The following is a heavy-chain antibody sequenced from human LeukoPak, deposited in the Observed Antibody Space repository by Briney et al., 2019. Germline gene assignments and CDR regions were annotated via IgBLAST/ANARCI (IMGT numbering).Heavy chain of an antibody. Sequence: GESLKISCKGSGYSFTSYWIGWVRQMPGKGLEWMGIIYPGDSDTRYSASFQGQVTISADKSISTAYLQWSSLKASVTAMYYCARPSYDILTGYYHFDYWGQGTLVTVSS. D-gene: IGHD3-9*01. CDR1: GYSFTSYW. V-gene: IGHV5-51*01. CDR2: IYPGDSDT. CDR3: ARPSYDILTGYYHFDY. J-gene: IGHJ4*02.